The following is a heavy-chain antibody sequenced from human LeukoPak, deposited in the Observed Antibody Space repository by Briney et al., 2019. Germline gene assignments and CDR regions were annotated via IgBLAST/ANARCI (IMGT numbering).Heavy chain of an antibody. CDR3: ARGQGYDILTGYSMVHNLGFQH. CDR1: GYTFTGYY. V-gene: IGHV1-2*02. D-gene: IGHD3-9*01. Sequence: ASVKVSCKASGYTFTGYYMHWVRQAPGQGLEWMGWINPNSGGTNYAQKFQGRVTMTRDTSISTAYMELSRLRSDDTAVYYCARGQGYDILTGYSMVHNLGFQHWGQGTLVTVSS. CDR2: INPNSGGT. J-gene: IGHJ1*01.